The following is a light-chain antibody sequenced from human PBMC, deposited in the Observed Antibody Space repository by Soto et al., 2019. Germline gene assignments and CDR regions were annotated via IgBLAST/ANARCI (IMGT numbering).Light chain of an antibody. J-gene: IGLJ1*01. CDR2: DTT. V-gene: IGLV7-46*01. CDR3: LLSYNGPYG. CDR1: TGAVTNGHY. Sequence: QALLTHDPSLTFSPGGTVTLTGVSSTGAVTNGHYPYLFQQKPGQAPRTLIYDTTNRHSWTPARFSGSLLGGKAALTLSGAQPEDEAEYYCLLSYNGPYGFGTGTKVTVL.